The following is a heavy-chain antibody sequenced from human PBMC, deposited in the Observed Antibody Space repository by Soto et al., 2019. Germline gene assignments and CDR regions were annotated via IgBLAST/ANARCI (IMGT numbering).Heavy chain of an antibody. CDR3: ARTSIVVVPAAMYNWFDP. CDR1: GGSISSGDYY. V-gene: IGHV4-30-4*01. D-gene: IGHD2-2*01. CDR2: IYYSGIT. Sequence: SETLSLTCTVSGGSISSGDYYWSWIRHPPGKGLEWIGYIYYSGITYYNPSLKSRVTISVDTSKNQFSLKLSSVTAADTAVYYCARTSIVVVPAAMYNWFDPWGQGTLVTVSS. J-gene: IGHJ5*02.